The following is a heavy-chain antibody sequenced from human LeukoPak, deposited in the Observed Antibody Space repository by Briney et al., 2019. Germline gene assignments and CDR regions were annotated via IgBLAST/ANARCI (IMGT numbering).Heavy chain of an antibody. D-gene: IGHD1-26*01. CDR2: VNFSGGTK. Sequence: GGSLRLSCAASGFTFSGYGMSCVRQAPGKGLEWVSGVNFSGGTKYYAYFVKGRLTISRDNSKNTLYLQMNSLRVDDTAVYYCAKSSGTFDGFDLWGQGTMVTV. J-gene: IGHJ3*01. V-gene: IGHV3-23*01. CDR3: AKSSGTFDGFDL. CDR1: GFTFSGYG.